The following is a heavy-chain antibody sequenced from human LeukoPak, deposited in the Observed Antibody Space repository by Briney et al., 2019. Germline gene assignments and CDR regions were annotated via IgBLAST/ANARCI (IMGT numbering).Heavy chain of an antibody. V-gene: IGHV3-30*02. Sequence: PGGSLRLSCAASGFTFSSYGMHWVRQAPGKGLEWVAFIRYDGSNKYYADSVKGRFTISRDNSKNTLYLQMNSLRAEDTAVYYCANPGTYDSSGYYNGFHYWGQGTLVTVSS. CDR3: ANPGTYDSSGYYNGFHY. CDR2: IRYDGSNK. CDR1: GFTFSSYG. D-gene: IGHD3-22*01. J-gene: IGHJ4*02.